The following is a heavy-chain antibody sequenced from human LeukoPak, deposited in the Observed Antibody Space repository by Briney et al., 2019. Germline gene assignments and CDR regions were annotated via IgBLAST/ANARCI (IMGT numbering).Heavy chain of an antibody. CDR3: ASGIQGVGNNY. D-gene: IGHD4-23*01. Sequence: RPSETLSLTCTVSGGYISDYYWSWIRQPAGKGLGWIGRMYISGETNYNPSLKSRATVSLVTSKNHFSLRLNSVTAADTAVYFCASGIQGVGNNYWGQGILVTVSS. J-gene: IGHJ4*02. V-gene: IGHV4-4*07. CDR1: GGYISDYY. CDR2: MYISGET.